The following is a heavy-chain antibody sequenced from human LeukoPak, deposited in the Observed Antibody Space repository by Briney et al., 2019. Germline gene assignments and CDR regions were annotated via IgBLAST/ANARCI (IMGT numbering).Heavy chain of an antibody. D-gene: IGHD1-26*01. CDR1: GYTFTSYG. CDR2: INPSGGSS. V-gene: IGHV1-46*01. Sequence: ASVKVSCKASGYTFTSYGISWVRQAPGQGLQWVGSINPSGGSSTYAQKLRGRVTLTRDTSTSTVYMELSSLRSEDTAVYYCARVRRSGELLYAGRYNWLDPWGQGTLVTVSS. J-gene: IGHJ5*02. CDR3: ARVRRSGELLYAGRYNWLDP.